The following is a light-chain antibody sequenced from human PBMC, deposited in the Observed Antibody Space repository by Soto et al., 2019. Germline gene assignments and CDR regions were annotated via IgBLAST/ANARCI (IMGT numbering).Light chain of an antibody. J-gene: IGKJ2*01. CDR3: QQYNTYSPGYT. V-gene: IGKV1-5*03. CDR1: QSISSW. Sequence: DIQMTQSPSTLSASVGDRVTITCRASQSISSWLAWYQQKPGTVPKLLIYKASNLESGVPSRFSGTGSGTEFTLTISSLQPDDFATYYCQQYNTYSPGYTFGQGTKLEIK. CDR2: KAS.